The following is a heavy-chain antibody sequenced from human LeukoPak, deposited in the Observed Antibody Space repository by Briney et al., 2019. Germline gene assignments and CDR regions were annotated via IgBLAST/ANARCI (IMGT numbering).Heavy chain of an antibody. V-gene: IGHV3-30-3*01. CDR2: ISYDGSNK. D-gene: IGHD5-12*01. CDR1: GFTFSSYW. Sequence: PGGSLRLSCAASGFTFSSYWMSWVRQAPGKGLEWVAVISYDGSNKYYADSVKGRFTISRDNSKNTLYLQMNSLRGEDTAVYYCARIPRTWLRSPYFDYWGQGTLVTVSS. CDR3: ARIPRTWLRSPYFDY. J-gene: IGHJ4*02.